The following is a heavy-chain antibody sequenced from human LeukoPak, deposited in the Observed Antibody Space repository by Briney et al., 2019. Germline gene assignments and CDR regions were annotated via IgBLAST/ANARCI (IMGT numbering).Heavy chain of an antibody. D-gene: IGHD5-18*01. CDR2: IYYSGST. CDR1: GGSIINYY. CDR3: ARHSYGSQFDY. J-gene: IGHJ4*02. V-gene: IGHV4-59*08. Sequence: SETLSLPCTVSGGSIINYYWSWIRQPPGKGLEWIGYIYYSGSTNYNPSLKSRVTISVDTSKNQFSLKLSSVTAADTAVYYCARHSYGSQFDYWGQGTLVTVSS.